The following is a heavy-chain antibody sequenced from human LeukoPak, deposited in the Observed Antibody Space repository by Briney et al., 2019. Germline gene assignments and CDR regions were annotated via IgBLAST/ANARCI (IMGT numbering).Heavy chain of an antibody. CDR2: INPNSGGT. CDR1: GYTFTSYG. D-gene: IGHD5-18*01. V-gene: IGHV1-2*02. J-gene: IGHJ5*02. CDR3: ARGRLPLNWFDP. Sequence: ASVKVSCKASGYTFTSYGVSWVRQAPGQGLEWMGWINPNSGGTNYAQKFQGRVTMTRDTSISTAYMELSRLRSDDTAVYYCARGRLPLNWFDPWGQGTLVTVSS.